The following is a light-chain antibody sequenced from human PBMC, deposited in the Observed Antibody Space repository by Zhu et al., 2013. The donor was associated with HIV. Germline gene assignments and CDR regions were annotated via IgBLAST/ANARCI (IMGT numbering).Light chain of an antibody. J-gene: IGLJ2*01. CDR3: HVWDSSDDVAI. CDR2: DDS. CDR1: DIGSRS. Sequence: SYVLTQPPSVSVAPGKTATITCVGNDIGSRSLHWYQQKPGQAPVLVVYDDSARPSGIPDRFSGSNSGNTATLTISRVEAGDEADYYCHVWDSSDDVAIFGGGTKLTVL. V-gene: IGLV3-21*03.